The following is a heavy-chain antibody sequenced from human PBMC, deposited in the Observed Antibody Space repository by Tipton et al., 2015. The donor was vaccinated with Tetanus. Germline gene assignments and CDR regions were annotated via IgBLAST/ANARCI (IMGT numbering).Heavy chain of an antibody. CDR2: IYYRGDT. D-gene: IGHD3-22*01. J-gene: IGHJ4*02. CDR3: ARIRYYPDSSAFLSDY. CDR1: GGSISGYY. Sequence: TLSLTCTVSGGSISGYYWTWMRQPPGKGLEWLGDIYYRGDTNYNPSVSSRLTISLDTSKNQVSLRLTSVTAADTAVYFCARIRYYPDSSAFLSDYWGRGIRVTVSS. V-gene: IGHV4-59*01.